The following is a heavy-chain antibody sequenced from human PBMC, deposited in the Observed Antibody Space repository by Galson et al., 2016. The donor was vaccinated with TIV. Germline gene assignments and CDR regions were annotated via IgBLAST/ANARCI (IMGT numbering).Heavy chain of an antibody. CDR3: ARGFYLLGYVGVY. CDR2: ITSSSKFI. Sequence: SLRLSCAASGFTLSDYGMNWVRQSPGKGLEWVSAITSSSKFIYYADSVKGRFSISRDNAKNSVYLQMDSLSVEDTAVYYCARGFYLLGYVGVYWGQGALVTVS. D-gene: IGHD3-16*01. J-gene: IGHJ4*02. CDR1: GFTLSDYG. V-gene: IGHV3-21*01.